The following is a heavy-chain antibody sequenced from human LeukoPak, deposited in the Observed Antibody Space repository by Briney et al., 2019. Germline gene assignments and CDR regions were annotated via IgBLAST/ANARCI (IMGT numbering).Heavy chain of an antibody. D-gene: IGHD6-13*01. V-gene: IGHV1-69*04. CDR2: IIPILGIA. CDR3: ARAPRIAAAGGYYFDY. Sequence: SVKVSCKVSGYTLTELSMHWVRPAPGQGLEWMGRIIPILGIANYAQKFQGRVTITADKSTSTAYMELSSLRSEDTAVYYCARAPRIAAAGGYYFDYWGQGTLVTVSS. J-gene: IGHJ4*02. CDR1: GYTLTELS.